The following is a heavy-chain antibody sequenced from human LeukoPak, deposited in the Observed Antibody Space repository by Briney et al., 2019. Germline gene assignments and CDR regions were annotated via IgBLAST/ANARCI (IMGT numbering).Heavy chain of an antibody. CDR2: INHNGNVN. CDR3: ARTYDILTPFDY. CDR1: GFTFSSYW. V-gene: IGHV3-7*01. Sequence: GGSLRLSCAASGFTFSSYWMNWARQAPGKGLEWVASINHNGNVNYYVDSVKGRFTISRDNAKNSLYLQMNSLRAEDTAVYYCARTYDILTPFDYWGQGTLVTVSS. J-gene: IGHJ4*02. D-gene: IGHD3-9*01.